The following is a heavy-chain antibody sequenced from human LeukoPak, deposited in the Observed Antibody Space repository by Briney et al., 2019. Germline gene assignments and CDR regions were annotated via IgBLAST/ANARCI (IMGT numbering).Heavy chain of an antibody. V-gene: IGHV4-59*01. CDR1: GGSISSYY. Sequence: PSETLSLTCTVSGGSISSYYRSWIRQPPGKGLEWIGYIYYSGSTNYNPSLKSRVTISVDTSKNQFSLKLSSVTAADTAVYYCARGAEVGPAFDIWGQGTMVTVSS. CDR2: IYYSGST. D-gene: IGHD1-14*01. J-gene: IGHJ3*02. CDR3: ARGAEVGPAFDI.